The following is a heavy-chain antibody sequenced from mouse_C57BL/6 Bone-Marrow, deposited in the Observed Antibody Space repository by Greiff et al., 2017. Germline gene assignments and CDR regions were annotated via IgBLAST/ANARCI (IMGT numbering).Heavy chain of an antibody. D-gene: IGHD2-2*01. J-gene: IGHJ4*01. CDR3: ARARLPYAMDY. V-gene: IGHV5-16*01. Sequence: EVQGLESEGGLVQPGSSMKLSCTASGFTFSDYYMAWVRQVPEKGLEWVANINYDGSSTYYLDSLKSRFIISRDNATNILYLQMSSLKSEDTAAYYYARARLPYAMDYWGQGTSVTVSS. CDR1: GFTFSDYY. CDR2: INYDGSST.